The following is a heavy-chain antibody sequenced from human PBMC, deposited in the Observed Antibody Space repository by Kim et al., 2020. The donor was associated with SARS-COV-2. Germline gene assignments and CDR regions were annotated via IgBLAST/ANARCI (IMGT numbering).Heavy chain of an antibody. J-gene: IGHJ5*02. Sequence: SETLSLTCTVSGGSISSSDYYWSWIRQPPGKGLEWIGSIYYTGTTYYNPSLNSRVTISVDTSKNQFSLKLSSVPDATVYYCARHGCTGGVCYFHPWCQGTLVTVSS. CDR2: IYYTGTT. CDR1: GGSISSSDYY. CDR3: ARHGCTGGVCYFHP. V-gene: IGHV4-39*01. D-gene: IGHD2-8*02.